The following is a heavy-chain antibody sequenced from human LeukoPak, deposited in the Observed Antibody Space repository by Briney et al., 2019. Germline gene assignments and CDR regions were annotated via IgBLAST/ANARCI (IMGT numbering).Heavy chain of an antibody. CDR3: ARDFEAYYYDSSGYFPSLGY. J-gene: IGHJ4*02. D-gene: IGHD3-22*01. Sequence: ASVKVSCKASGYTFTSYDINWVRQATGQGLEWMGWMNPNSGNTGYAQKFQGRVTMTRNTSISTAYMELSSLRSEDTAVYYCARDFEAYYYDSSGYFPSLGYWGQGTLVTVSS. V-gene: IGHV1-8*01. CDR1: GYTFTSYD. CDR2: MNPNSGNT.